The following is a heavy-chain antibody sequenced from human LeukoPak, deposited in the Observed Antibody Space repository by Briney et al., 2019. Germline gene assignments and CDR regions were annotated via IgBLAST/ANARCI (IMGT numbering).Heavy chain of an antibody. D-gene: IGHD2-2*01. CDR1: GFTFSTYA. CDR3: AKVGIYCSSTSCLSFFDY. J-gene: IGHJ4*02. Sequence: PGRSLRLSCAASGFTFSTYAMSWVRQAPGKGLEWVSVISGSAGSTYYADSVKGRFTISRDNSKNTLYLQMNSLRAEDTAVYYCAKVGIYCSSTSCLSFFDYWGQGTLVTVSS. V-gene: IGHV3-23*01. CDR2: ISGSAGST.